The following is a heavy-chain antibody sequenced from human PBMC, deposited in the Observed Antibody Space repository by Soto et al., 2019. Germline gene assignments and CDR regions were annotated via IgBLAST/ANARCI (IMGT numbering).Heavy chain of an antibody. D-gene: IGHD3-10*01. CDR3: ARGGSGTYHV. V-gene: IGHV4-31*02. CDR2: IYYRGST. CDR1: DDSITGGGYY. Sequence: QVQLQESGPGLVKASQTLSLTCSVSDDSITGGGYYWSWIRQRPAKGLEWIGSIYYRGSTYYNPSLRSRGTISLDPSQARLSLRLTSLTAADTATYYCARGGSGTYHVWGQGTLVTVSS. J-gene: IGHJ4*02.